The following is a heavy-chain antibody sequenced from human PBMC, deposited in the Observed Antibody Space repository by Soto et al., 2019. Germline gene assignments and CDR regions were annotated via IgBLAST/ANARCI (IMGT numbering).Heavy chain of an antibody. CDR1: GYTFTSYY. V-gene: IGHV1-46*01. J-gene: IGHJ4*02. Sequence: QVQLVQSGAEVKKPGASVKVSCKASGYTFTSYYMHWVRQAPGQGLEWMGIINPSGGSTSYAQKFKGRVTMTRDTSTSTVYMELSSLRSEDTAVYYCARDNRVDYYDSSGYFLWGQGTLVTVSS. CDR2: INPSGGST. CDR3: ARDNRVDYYDSSGYFL. D-gene: IGHD3-22*01.